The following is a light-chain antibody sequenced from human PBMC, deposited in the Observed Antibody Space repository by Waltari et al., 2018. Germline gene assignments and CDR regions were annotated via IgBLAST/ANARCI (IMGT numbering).Light chain of an antibody. CDR1: SSNIGNNF. J-gene: IGLJ2*01. Sequence: QSVLAPPSVSAAPGQKVTISCSGTSSNIGNNFVSWYQQLPGTAPKLLIYQNNNRPSGIPDRFAGSKSGTSATLGITGLQTGDEADYFCGTSDDSLSAPQVVFGGGTKLTVL. CDR2: QNN. CDR3: GTSDDSLSAPQVV. V-gene: IGLV1-51*02.